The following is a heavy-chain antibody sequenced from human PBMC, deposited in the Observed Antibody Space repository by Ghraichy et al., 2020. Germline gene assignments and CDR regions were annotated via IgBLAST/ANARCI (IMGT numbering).Heavy chain of an antibody. Sequence: SETLSLTCSVSGYSISSGSYWGWIRQPPGKGLEWIANIYHSGSTYNNLSLRSRVTISVDTSKNQFSLKLTSVTAADTAVYYCARGSTSGYYSHFDYWGQGILVTVSS. J-gene: IGHJ4*02. CDR2: IYHSGST. V-gene: IGHV4-38-2*02. CDR1: GYSISSGSY. CDR3: ARGSTSGYYSHFDY. D-gene: IGHD3-22*01.